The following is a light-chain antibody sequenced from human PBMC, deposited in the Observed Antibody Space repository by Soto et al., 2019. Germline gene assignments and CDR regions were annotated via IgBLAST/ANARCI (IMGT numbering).Light chain of an antibody. V-gene: IGKV1-5*01. CDR2: DAS. CDR3: QQYNNYWT. CDR1: QSISSW. Sequence: DIQMTQSPSTLSASLRDRVNIPFRASQSISSWLAWYQQKPGKAPKLLIYDASSLESGVPSRFSGSGSATEFTLTISSLQPDDFATYYCQQYNNYWTFGQGTKVDIK. J-gene: IGKJ1*01.